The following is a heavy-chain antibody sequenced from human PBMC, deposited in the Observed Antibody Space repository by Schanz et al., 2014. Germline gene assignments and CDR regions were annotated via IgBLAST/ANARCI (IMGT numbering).Heavy chain of an antibody. CDR1: RSTFSSYT. J-gene: IGHJ5*02. V-gene: IGHV1-18*01. D-gene: IGHD2-2*01. Sequence: QVQLVQSGAEVKKPGSSVKVSCKASRSTFSSYTISWVRQARGQGLEWLGWISAYTNNTNYAQKVQGRVTMTTDTSTGTAYMELRSLRSDDTAVYYCARDRRRYCSTASCLHDNWFDPWGQGTLVIVSS. CDR3: ARDRRRYCSTASCLHDNWFDP. CDR2: ISAYTNNT.